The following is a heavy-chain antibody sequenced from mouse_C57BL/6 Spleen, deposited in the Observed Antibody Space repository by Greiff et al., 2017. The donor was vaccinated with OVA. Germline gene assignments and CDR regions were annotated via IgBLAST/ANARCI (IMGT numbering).Heavy chain of an antibody. Sequence: QVQLKQPGAELVRPGSSVKLSCKASGYTFTSYWMHWVKQRPIQGLEWIGNIDPSDSETHYNQKFKDKATLTVDKSSSTAYMQLSSLTSEDSAVDYCARGGRSSYAMDYWGQGTSVTVSS. J-gene: IGHJ4*01. V-gene: IGHV1-52*01. CDR3: ARGGRSSYAMDY. CDR2: IDPSDSET. CDR1: GYTFTSYW.